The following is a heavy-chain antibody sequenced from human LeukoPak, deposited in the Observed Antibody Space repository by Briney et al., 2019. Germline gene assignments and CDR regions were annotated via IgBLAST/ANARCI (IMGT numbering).Heavy chain of an antibody. D-gene: IGHD4-17*01. CDR3: ARDELTYGDLDY. V-gene: IGHV1-2*06. Sequence: RASVKVSCKASGYTFTGYYMHWVRQAPGQGLEWMGRINPNSGGTNYAQKFQGRVTMTRDTSISTAYMELSRLRSDDTAVYYCARDELTYGDLDYWGQGTLVIVSS. CDR2: INPNSGGT. CDR1: GYTFTGYY. J-gene: IGHJ4*02.